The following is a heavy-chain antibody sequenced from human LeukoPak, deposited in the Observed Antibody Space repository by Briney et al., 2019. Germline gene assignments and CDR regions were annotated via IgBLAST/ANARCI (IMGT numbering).Heavy chain of an antibody. D-gene: IGHD1-26*01. CDR1: GFTFSSYA. CDR2: ISGSGGST. V-gene: IGHV3-23*01. CDR3: ARDFRQGGA. Sequence: GGSLRLSCAASGFTFSSYAMSWVRQAPGKGLEWVSAISGSGGSTYYADSVKGRFTISKDNSKNTLYLQMNGLRAEDTAVYYCARDFRQGGAWGQGTLVTVSS. J-gene: IGHJ5*02.